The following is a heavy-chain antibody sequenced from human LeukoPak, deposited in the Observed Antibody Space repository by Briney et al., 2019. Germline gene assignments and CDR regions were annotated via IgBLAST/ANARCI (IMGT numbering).Heavy chain of an antibody. CDR1: GFTFSSYA. CDR2: ISGSGDST. D-gene: IGHD5-12*01. J-gene: IGHJ4*02. Sequence: PGGSLRLSCAASGFTFSSYAMTWVRQAPGKGLEWVSGISGSGDSTYYADSVKGRFTIFRDSSESTLYLQMNSLTAEDTALYYCAKGIGNTGYDPPAYWGQGTLVTVSS. CDR3: AKGIGNTGYDPPAY. V-gene: IGHV3-23*01.